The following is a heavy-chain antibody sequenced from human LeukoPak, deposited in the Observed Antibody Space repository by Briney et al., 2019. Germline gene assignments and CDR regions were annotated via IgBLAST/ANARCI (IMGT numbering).Heavy chain of an antibody. CDR1: GGSLNNYY. Sequence: SETLSLTCSVSGGSLNNYYWSWIRQHPGKGLEWIGYIYYSGSTYYNPSLKSRVTISVDTSKNQFSLKLSSVTAADTAVYYCARVADWNYVFDYWGQGTLVTVSS. D-gene: IGHD1-7*01. J-gene: IGHJ4*02. CDR3: ARVADWNYVFDY. V-gene: IGHV4-59*06. CDR2: IYYSGST.